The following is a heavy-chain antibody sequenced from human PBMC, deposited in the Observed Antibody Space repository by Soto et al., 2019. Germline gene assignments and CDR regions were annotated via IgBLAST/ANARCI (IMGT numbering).Heavy chain of an antibody. CDR1: GGTFSSYT. J-gene: IGHJ4*02. CDR2: IIPILGIA. CDR3: ASSSSSWYIDY. Sequence: GASVKVSCKASGGTFSSYTISWVRQAPGQGLEWMGRIIPILGIANYAQKFQGRVTITADKSTSTAYMELSSLRSEDTAVYYCASSSSSWYIDYWGQGTLVTVSS. V-gene: IGHV1-69*02. D-gene: IGHD6-13*01.